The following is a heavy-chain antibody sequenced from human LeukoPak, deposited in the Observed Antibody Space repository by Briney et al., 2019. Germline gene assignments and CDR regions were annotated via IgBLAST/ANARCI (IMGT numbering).Heavy chain of an antibody. CDR2: IIPIFGTA. Sequence: ASVTVSCKASGYTFTSYGISWVRQAPGQGLEWMGGIIPIFGTANYAQKFQGRVTITADESTSTAYMELSSLRSEDTAVYYCAREVSITIFGVAYYYYGMDVWGQGTTVTVSS. CDR1: GYTFTSYG. J-gene: IGHJ6*02. CDR3: AREVSITIFGVAYYYYGMDV. D-gene: IGHD3-3*01. V-gene: IGHV1-69*13.